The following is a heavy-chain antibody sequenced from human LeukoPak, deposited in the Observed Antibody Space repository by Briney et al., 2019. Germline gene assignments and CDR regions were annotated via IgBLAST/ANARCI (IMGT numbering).Heavy chain of an antibody. CDR2: INPNSGGT. CDR1: GCTFTGYY. Sequence: ASVKVSCKASGCTFTGYYMHCVRQAPGQGLEWMGWINPNSGGTNYAQKFQGRDTMTRDTSISTAYMELSRLRSDDTAVYYCARAHQLLWFGEARFSPRPEFDYWGQGTLVTVSS. J-gene: IGHJ4*02. CDR3: ARAHQLLWFGEARFSPRPEFDY. D-gene: IGHD3-10*01. V-gene: IGHV1-2*02.